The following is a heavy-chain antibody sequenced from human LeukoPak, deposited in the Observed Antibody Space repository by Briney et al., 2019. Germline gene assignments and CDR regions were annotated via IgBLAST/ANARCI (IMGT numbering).Heavy chain of an antibody. Sequence: SQTLSLTCTVSRGSISSGSYYWSWIRQPAGKGLEWIGRIYTSGSTNYNPSLKSRVTISVDTSKNQFSLKLSSVTAADTAVYYCASGVAYSSSTPFDYWGLGTLVTVSS. D-gene: IGHD6-6*01. CDR2: IYTSGST. CDR3: ASGVAYSSSTPFDY. CDR1: RGSISSGSYY. V-gene: IGHV4-61*02. J-gene: IGHJ4*02.